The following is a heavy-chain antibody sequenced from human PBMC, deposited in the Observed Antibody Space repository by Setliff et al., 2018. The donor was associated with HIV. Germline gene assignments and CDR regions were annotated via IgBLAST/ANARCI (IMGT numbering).Heavy chain of an antibody. CDR3: ARGAEYPNWYFDL. CDR1: GFTLNGHT. V-gene: IGHV3-21*06. J-gene: IGHJ2*01. Sequence: PGGSLRLSCAASGFTLNGHTMNWVRQAPGKGLEWVSSISSTSSYIHFADSVKGRFTISRDNAQNSLSLQMNILGLEDTAVYYCARGAEYPNWYFDLWGRGTLVTVSS. CDR2: ISSTSSYI.